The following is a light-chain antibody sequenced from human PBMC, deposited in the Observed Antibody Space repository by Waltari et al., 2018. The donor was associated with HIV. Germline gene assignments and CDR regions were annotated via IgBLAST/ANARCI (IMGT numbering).Light chain of an antibody. V-gene: IGLV2-8*01. J-gene: IGLJ3*02. CDR1: SSAVGGYNY. Sequence: QSALTQPPSASGSPGQSVAISCTGTSSAVGGYNYVSWYQQHPGKAPKLMIYDVSKRPSGVPDRFSGSKSGNTASLTVSGLQAEDEADYYCSSYGGSKVFGGGTKLTVL. CDR2: DVS. CDR3: SSYGGSKV.